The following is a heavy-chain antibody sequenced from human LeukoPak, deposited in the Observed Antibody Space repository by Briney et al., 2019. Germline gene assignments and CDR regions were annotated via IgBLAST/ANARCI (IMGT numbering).Heavy chain of an antibody. CDR1: GVSISSSGYY. CDR2: FYYSGST. D-gene: IGHD3-10*01. J-gene: IGHJ5*02. CDR3: ARGWFGELLGYFDP. V-gene: IGHV4-39*01. Sequence: SETLSLTCSVSGVSISSSGYYWGWIRQPPGKGLEWIGSFYYSGSTYYNPSLKSRVTLSVDTSRNLFSLKLNSVTAPDTAVYYCARGWFGELLGYFDPWGQGTLVTVSS.